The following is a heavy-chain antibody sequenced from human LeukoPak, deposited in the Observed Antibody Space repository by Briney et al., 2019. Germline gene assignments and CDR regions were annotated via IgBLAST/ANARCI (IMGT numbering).Heavy chain of an antibody. CDR3: AKAGIGRDGYNLFY. D-gene: IGHD5-24*01. J-gene: IGHJ4*02. CDR1: GFTFSSYA. CDR2: ISYDGSNK. V-gene: IGHV3-30*04. Sequence: GGSLRLSCAASGFTFSSYAIHWVRQAPGKGLEWVAIISYDGSNKYYADSVKGRFTISRDNSKNTLYLQMNSLRAEDTAVYYCAKAGIGRDGYNLFYWGQGTLVTVSS.